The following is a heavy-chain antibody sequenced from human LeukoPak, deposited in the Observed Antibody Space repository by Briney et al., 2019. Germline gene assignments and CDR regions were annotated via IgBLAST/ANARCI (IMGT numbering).Heavy chain of an antibody. CDR2: IYYSGST. CDR3: ARRGGGSYSWFDP. J-gene: IGHJ5*02. V-gene: IGHV4-61*05. CDR1: GGSISISSYY. D-gene: IGHD1-26*01. Sequence: SETLSLTCTVSGGSISISSYYWGWIRQPPGKGLEWIGYIYYSGSTNYNPSLKSRVTIAVDTSKNQFSLKLSSVTAADTAVYYCARRGGGSYSWFDPWGQGTLVTVSS.